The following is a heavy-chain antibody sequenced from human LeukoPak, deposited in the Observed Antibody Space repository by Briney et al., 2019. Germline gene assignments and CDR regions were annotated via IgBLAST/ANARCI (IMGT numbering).Heavy chain of an antibody. V-gene: IGHV4-34*01. Sequence: PSETLSLTCGVSSGSLSGYYWRWIRQPPGGGLEWLGEITHSGSPNYNPSLKSRVTISGDTSKKQFSLNLKSVTAADTGVYYFARGVDLWGRGTPVTVSS. J-gene: IGHJ2*01. CDR1: SGSLSGYY. CDR2: ITHSGSP. CDR3: ARGVDL.